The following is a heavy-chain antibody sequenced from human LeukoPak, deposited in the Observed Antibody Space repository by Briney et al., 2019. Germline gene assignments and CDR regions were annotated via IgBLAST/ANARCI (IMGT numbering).Heavy chain of an antibody. CDR1: GFTFNTYT. CDR2: INSGGIYT. D-gene: IGHD3-10*01. Sequence: PGGSLRLSCAASGFTFNTYTMNWVRQAPGKGLEWVSSINSGGIYTYYADSVKGRFTISRDNSKNTLYLQMNSLRAEDTAVYYCARGSWRLVRGAASFESWGQGTLVTVSS. J-gene: IGHJ4*02. CDR3: ARGSWRLVRGAASFES. V-gene: IGHV3-21*01.